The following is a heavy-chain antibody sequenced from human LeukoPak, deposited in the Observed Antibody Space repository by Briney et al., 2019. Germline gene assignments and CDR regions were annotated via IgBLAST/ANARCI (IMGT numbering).Heavy chain of an antibody. Sequence: GSLRLSCAASGFTFSDYYMSWIRQAPGKGLEWASYISSSGSTIYYADSVKGRFTISRDNAKNSLYLQMNSLRAEDTAVYYCARACMRARGSSPIDYWGQGTLVTVSS. D-gene: IGHD1-26*01. V-gene: IGHV3-11*01. CDR2: ISSSGSTI. J-gene: IGHJ4*02. CDR3: ARACMRARGSSPIDY. CDR1: GFTFSDYY.